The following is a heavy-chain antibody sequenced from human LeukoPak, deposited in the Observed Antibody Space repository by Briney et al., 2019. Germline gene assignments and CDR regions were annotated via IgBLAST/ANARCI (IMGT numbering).Heavy chain of an antibody. CDR3: ARDHGPTYYYDSSGYYPFDY. V-gene: IGHV1-18*01. J-gene: IGHJ4*02. CDR2: ISAYNGNT. CDR1: GYTFTSYG. D-gene: IGHD3-22*01. Sequence: GASVKVSCKASGYTFTSYGISWVRQAPGQGLKWMGWISAYNGNTNYAQKLQGRVTMTTDTSTSTAYMELRSLRSDDTAVYYCARDHGPTYYYDSSGYYPFDYWGQGTLVTVSS.